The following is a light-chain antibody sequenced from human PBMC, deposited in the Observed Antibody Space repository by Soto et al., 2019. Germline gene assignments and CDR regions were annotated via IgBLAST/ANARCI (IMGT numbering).Light chain of an antibody. CDR2: DAS. V-gene: IGKV3-11*01. CDR3: QQRSAWPLT. CDR1: HNVIYS. J-gene: IGKJ4*01. Sequence: EIVLTQSPVTLSLSPGERATLSCRASHNVIYSLAWYQQKPGQAPRLLIYDASNRFPGIPARFSGSGSGTDFTLTISSLEPDDPAVYYCQQRSAWPLTFGGGTRVEI.